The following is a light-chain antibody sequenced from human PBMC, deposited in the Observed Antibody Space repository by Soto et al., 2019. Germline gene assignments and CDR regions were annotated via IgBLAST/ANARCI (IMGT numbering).Light chain of an antibody. CDR2: KAS. CDR1: QSISSW. Sequence: DIQMTQSPSTLSASVGDRVTITCRASQSISSWLAWYQQKPGKAPKLLIYKASSLESGVPSRFSGSGSGTEFTLTISSLQPDDFETYYCQHYNSYSEAFGQGTKVDI. V-gene: IGKV1-5*03. CDR3: QHYNSYSEA. J-gene: IGKJ1*01.